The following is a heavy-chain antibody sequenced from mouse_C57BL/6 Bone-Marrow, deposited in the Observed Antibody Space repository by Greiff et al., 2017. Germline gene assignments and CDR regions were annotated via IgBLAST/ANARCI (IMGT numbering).Heavy chain of an antibody. CDR3: ARRYDYARDY. J-gene: IGHJ2*01. CDR2: INPNNGGT. Sequence: VQLQQSGPELVKPGASVKISCKASGYTFTDYYMNWVKQSHGKSLEWIGDINPNNGGTSYNQKFKGKATLTVDKSSSTAYMELRSLTSEDSAVYYCARRYDYARDYWGQGTTLTVSS. CDR1: GYTFTDYY. D-gene: IGHD2-4*01. V-gene: IGHV1-26*01.